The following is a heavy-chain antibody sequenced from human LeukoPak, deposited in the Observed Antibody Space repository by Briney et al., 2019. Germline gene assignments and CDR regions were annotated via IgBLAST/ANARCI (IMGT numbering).Heavy chain of an antibody. J-gene: IGHJ4*02. D-gene: IGHD3-9*01. CDR3: VIWGDYDVLTGYYVPDY. Sequence: GASLRLSCVDSGCTFSNYAMSWVRQAPGKGLEWVSAITGSGTSTYYADSLKGRFTISRDNSKNTVFPQMNSLRHEDTAIYYCVIWGDYDVLTGYYVPDYWGQGTLVTVSS. V-gene: IGHV3-23*01. CDR1: GCTFSNYA. CDR2: ITGSGTST.